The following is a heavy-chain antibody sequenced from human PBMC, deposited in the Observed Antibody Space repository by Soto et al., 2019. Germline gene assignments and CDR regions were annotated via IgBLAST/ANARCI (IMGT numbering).Heavy chain of an antibody. J-gene: IGHJ6*02. CDR3: ARHVYDSGYYSVKGLDV. Sequence: QLHLQESGPGLVKPSETLSLTCTVSGGSIGSGEYYWGWIRQTPGKGLEWIGAISSTGTTYDNPPLKSRAIIFLAASKMQFSLMLSSLTAADTAVYYCARHVYDSGYYSVKGLDVWGQGTTVTVSS. V-gene: IGHV4-39*01. CDR2: ISSTGTT. CDR1: GGSIGSGEYY. D-gene: IGHD3-10*01.